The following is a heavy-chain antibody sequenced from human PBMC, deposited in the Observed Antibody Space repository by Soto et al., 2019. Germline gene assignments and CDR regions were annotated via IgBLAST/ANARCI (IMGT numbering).Heavy chain of an antibody. V-gene: IGHV1-18*01. CDR2: ISAYNGNT. Sequence: ASVKVSCKASGYTFTSYGISWVRQAPGQGLEWMGWISAYNGNTNYAQKLQGGVTMTPDTSTSTAYMELRSLRSDDTAVYYCGRDLQTGSAVPAARPLTEVDYWGQGTLVTVSS. CDR1: GYTFTSYG. CDR3: GRDLQTGSAVPAARPLTEVDY. J-gene: IGHJ4*02. D-gene: IGHD2-2*01.